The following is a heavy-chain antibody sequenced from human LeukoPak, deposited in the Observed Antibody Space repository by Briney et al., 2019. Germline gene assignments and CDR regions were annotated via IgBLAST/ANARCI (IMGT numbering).Heavy chain of an antibody. CDR1: GYTFTSCA. CDR3: ARVITMVRGHGMDV. V-gene: IGHV1-3*01. J-gene: IGHJ6*04. Sequence: ASVKVSCKASGYTFTSCAMHWVRQAPGQRLEWMGWINAGNGNTKYSQKFQGRVTITRDTSASTAYMELSSLRSEDTAVYYCARVITMVRGHGMDVWGKGTTVTVSS. D-gene: IGHD3-10*01. CDR2: INAGNGNT.